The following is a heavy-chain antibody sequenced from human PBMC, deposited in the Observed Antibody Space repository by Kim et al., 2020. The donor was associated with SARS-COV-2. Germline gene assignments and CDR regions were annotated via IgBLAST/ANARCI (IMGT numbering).Heavy chain of an antibody. Sequence: GGSLRLSCAASGFTFSSYAMSWVRQAPGKGLEWVSAISGSGGSTYYADSVKGRFTISRDNSKNTLYLQMNTLRAEDTVVYYCYYYDSSGYYNTDAFDIWGQGTMVTVSS. CDR2: ISGSGGST. CDR3: YYYDSSGYYNTDAFDI. J-gene: IGHJ3*02. V-gene: IGHV3-23*01. CDR1: GFTFSSYA. D-gene: IGHD3-22*01.